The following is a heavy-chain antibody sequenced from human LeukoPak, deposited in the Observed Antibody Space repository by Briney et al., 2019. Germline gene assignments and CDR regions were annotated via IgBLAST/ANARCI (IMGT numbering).Heavy chain of an antibody. CDR2: ISSSGSTI. V-gene: IGHV3-11*01. J-gene: IGHJ4*02. D-gene: IGHD3-22*01. CDR3: AKRGVVIRVILVGFHKEAYYFDS. CDR1: GFTFSDYY. Sequence: GGSLRLSCAASGFTFSDYYMSWIRQAPGKGLEWVSYISSSGSTIYYADSVKGRFTISRDNAKKSLYLQMNSLRAEDTAVYFCAKRGVVIRVILVGFHKEAYYFDSWGQGALVTVSS.